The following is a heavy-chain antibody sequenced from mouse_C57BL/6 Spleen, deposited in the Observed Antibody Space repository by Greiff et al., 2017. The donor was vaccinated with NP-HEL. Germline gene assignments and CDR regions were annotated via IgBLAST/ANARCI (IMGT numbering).Heavy chain of an antibody. Sequence: QVQLKESGAELVKPGASVKISCKASGYAFSSYWMNWVKQRPGKGLEWIGQIYPGDGDTNYNGKFKGKATLTADKSSSTAYMQLSSLTSEDSAVYFCARGGDYYGPFDYWGQGTTLTVSS. CDR3: ARGGDYYGPFDY. J-gene: IGHJ2*01. D-gene: IGHD1-1*01. V-gene: IGHV1-80*01. CDR2: IYPGDGDT. CDR1: GYAFSSYW.